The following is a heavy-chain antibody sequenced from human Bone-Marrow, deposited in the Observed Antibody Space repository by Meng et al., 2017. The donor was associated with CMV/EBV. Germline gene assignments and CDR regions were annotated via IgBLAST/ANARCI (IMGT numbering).Heavy chain of an antibody. CDR1: GFTFDDYG. D-gene: IGHD2-21*01. CDR3: TTDLWVNFDY. Sequence: GESLKISCAASGFTFDDYGMSWVRQAPGKGLEWVGRIKSKTDGGTTDYAAPVKGRFTISRDDSKNTLYLQMNSLKTEDTAVYYCTTDLWVNFDYWGQGTLVTVSS. J-gene: IGHJ4*02. CDR2: IKSKTDGGTT. V-gene: IGHV3-15*01.